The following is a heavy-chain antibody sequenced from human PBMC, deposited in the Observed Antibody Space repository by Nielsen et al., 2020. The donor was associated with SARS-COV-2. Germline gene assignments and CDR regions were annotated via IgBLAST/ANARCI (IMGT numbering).Heavy chain of an antibody. CDR3: AREGSREWLLYYYYYYYMDV. CDR1: GFTFSSYG. D-gene: IGHD3-3*01. J-gene: IGHJ6*03. Sequence: GESLKISCAASGFTFSSYGMHWVRQAPGKGLEWVAVTWYDGSNKYYADSVKGRFTISRDNSKNTLYLQMNSLRAEDTAVYYCAREGSREWLLYYYYYYYMDVWGKGTTVTVSS. V-gene: IGHV3-33*01. CDR2: TWYDGSNK.